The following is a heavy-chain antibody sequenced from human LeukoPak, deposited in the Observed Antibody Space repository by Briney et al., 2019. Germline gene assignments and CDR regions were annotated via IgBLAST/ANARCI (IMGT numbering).Heavy chain of an antibody. V-gene: IGHV4-59*12. CDR1: GGSISSYY. CDR2: IYYSGST. Sequence: SETLSLTCTVSGGSISSYYWSWIRQPPGKGLEWIGYIYYSGSTNYNPSLKSRVTISVDTSKNQFSLKLSSVTAADTAVYYCARGRGADYWGQGTLVTVSS. J-gene: IGHJ4*02. D-gene: IGHD5-12*01. CDR3: ARGRGADY.